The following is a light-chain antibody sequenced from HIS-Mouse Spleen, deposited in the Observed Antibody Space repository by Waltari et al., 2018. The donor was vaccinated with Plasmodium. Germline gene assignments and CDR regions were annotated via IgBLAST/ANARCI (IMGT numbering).Light chain of an antibody. J-gene: IGLJ3*02. CDR2: KDS. CDR3: QSADSSGTYWV. Sequence: SYELTQPPSVSVSPGQTARLTCSGDALPTQYSYWYQQKPGQAPVLVIYKDSERPSGIPERFSGSSSGRTVTLTISGVQAEDEADYYCQSADSSGTYWVFGGGTKLTVL. CDR1: ALPTQY. V-gene: IGLV3-25*03.